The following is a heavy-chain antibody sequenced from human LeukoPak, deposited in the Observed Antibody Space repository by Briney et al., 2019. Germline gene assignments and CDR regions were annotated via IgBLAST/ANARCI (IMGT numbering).Heavy chain of an antibody. CDR2: INPNSGDT. CDR3: AREHSSSWDQFDY. J-gene: IGHJ4*02. CDR1: GYTLTRYY. Sequence: ASVKVSCKASGYTLTRYYLHWVRQAPGQGLEWMGWINPNSGDTNYAQKVQGRVTMTADTSTSTSYMELRSLRSDDTAVYYCAREHSSSWDQFDYWGQGTLVTVSS. D-gene: IGHD6-13*01. V-gene: IGHV1-2*02.